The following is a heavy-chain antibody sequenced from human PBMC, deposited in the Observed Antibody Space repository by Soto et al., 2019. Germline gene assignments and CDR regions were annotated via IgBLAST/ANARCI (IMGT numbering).Heavy chain of an antibody. CDR3: AKVRSRRNPHGGMDV. Sequence: GGSLRLSCAASGFTFSSYGMHWVRQAPGKGLEWVAVISYDGSNKYYADSVKGRFTISRDNSKNTLYLQMNSLRAEDTAVYYCAKVRSRRNPHGGMDVWGKGTTVTVSS. V-gene: IGHV3-30*18. CDR1: GFTFSSYG. J-gene: IGHJ6*04. CDR2: ISYDGSNK.